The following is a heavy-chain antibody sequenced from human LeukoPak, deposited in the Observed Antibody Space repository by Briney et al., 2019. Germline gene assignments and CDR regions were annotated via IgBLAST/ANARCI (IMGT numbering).Heavy chain of an antibody. CDR1: GVSTSSRNW. J-gene: IGHJ4*02. CDR2: IYHSGST. Sequence: SGTLSLTCGVSGVSTSSRNWWSWVRQPPGKGLEWIGEIYHSGSTDYNPSLKSRLTISVDKSKNQFSLNLSSVTAADTAVYYCAREIYDSSGYYVDSWGQGALVTVSS. CDR3: AREIYDSSGYYVDS. D-gene: IGHD3-22*01. V-gene: IGHV4-4*02.